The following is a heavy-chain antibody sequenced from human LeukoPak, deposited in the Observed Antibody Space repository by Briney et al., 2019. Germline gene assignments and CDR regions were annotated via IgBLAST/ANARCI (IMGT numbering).Heavy chain of an antibody. CDR2: INHSGNT. Sequence: SETLSLTCAVYGGSFSGYYWSWIRQPPGKGLEWIGEINHSGNTNYNPSRKSRVTISVDTSKNQFSLKPSSVTAADTAVYYCAGYYGGYWGQGTLVTVSS. D-gene: IGHD2-21*01. CDR1: GGSFSGYY. V-gene: IGHV4-34*01. CDR3: AGYYGGY. J-gene: IGHJ4*02.